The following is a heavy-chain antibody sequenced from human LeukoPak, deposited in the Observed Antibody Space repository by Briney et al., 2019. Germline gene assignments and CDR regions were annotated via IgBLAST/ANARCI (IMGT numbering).Heavy chain of an antibody. CDR3: ATNLPAAGYYFDY. V-gene: IGHV1-24*01. D-gene: IGHD2-2*01. CDR1: GYTLTELS. CDR2: FDPEDGET. J-gene: IGHJ4*02. Sequence: ASVRVSCKVSGYTLTELSMHWVRQAPGKGLEWMGGFDPEDGETIYAQKFQGRVTMTEDTSTDTAYMELSSLRSEDTAVYYCATNLPAAGYYFDYWGQGTLVTVSS.